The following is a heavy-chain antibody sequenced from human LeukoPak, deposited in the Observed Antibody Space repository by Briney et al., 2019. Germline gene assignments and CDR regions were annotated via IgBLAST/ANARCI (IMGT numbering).Heavy chain of an antibody. J-gene: IGHJ4*02. V-gene: IGHV5-51*01. CDR1: GYRFTSYW. CDR3: ARISALGYCSSTSCPPDY. CDR2: IYPGDSDT. Sequence: GESLKISCQGSGYRFTSYWIGWVRQMPGKGLEWMGIIYPGDSDTRYSPSFQGQVTISADKSISTAYLQWSSLKASDTAMYYCARISALGYCSSTSCPPDYWGQGTLVTVSS. D-gene: IGHD2-2*01.